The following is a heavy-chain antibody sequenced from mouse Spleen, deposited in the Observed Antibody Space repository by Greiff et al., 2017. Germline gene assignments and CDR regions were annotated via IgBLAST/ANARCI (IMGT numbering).Heavy chain of an antibody. Sequence: QVQLQQSGAELVKPGASVKLSCKASGYTFTSYWMQWVKQRPGQGLEWIGEIDPSDSYTNYNQKFKGKATLTVDTSSSTAYMQLSSLTSEDSAVYYCALDSSGYGFAYWGQGTLVTVSA. CDR2: IDPSDSYT. CDR1: GYTFTSYW. V-gene: IGHV1-50*01. J-gene: IGHJ3*01. CDR3: ALDSSGYGFAY. D-gene: IGHD3-2*01.